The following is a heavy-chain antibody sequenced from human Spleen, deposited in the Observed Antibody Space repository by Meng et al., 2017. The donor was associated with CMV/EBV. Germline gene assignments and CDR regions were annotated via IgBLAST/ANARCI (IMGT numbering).Heavy chain of an antibody. J-gene: IGHJ4*02. CDR1: GNSISTSNW. V-gene: IGHV4-4*02. CDR3: SRVTESSFPFFAS. Sequence: AVSGNSISTSNWWSWVRQPPGKGLEWIGEVYHSGYTNYNPSLKSRVTMSLDSSPPPFSLPFPSFPSPHPSFSYFSRVTESSFPFFASSVQGTLVTVSS. CDR2: VYHSGYT.